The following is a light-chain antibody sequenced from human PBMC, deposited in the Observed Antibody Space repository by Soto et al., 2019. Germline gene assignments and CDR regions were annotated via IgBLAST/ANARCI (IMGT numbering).Light chain of an antibody. J-gene: IGKJ1*01. V-gene: IGKV3-20*01. CDR2: GAS. Sequence: EIVLTQSPGTLSLSPGERATLSCRASQSVSSSYLAWYQQKPGQAPRLLIYGASSRATGIPDRFSGSGSGTDFTLTISRLEPEEFAGYYCQQYGSSPWTFGQGPKVEIK. CDR1: QSVSSSY. CDR3: QQYGSSPWT.